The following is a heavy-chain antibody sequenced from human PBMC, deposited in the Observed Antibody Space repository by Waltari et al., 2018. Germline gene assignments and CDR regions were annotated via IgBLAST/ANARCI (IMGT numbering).Heavy chain of an antibody. J-gene: IGHJ6*03. V-gene: IGHV4-59*11. CDR2: ISYSGIT. Sequence: QGQLQESGPGLVKPAETLSLTCTVSGGSISSHYWSWIRQPPGKGLEWIGYISYSGITTYTPSLKSRVTISVDTSKNQFSLKLSSVTAADTAVYYCAREIAAAGTDYYYYYMDVWGKGTTVTVSS. D-gene: IGHD6-13*01. CDR3: AREIAAAGTDYYYYYMDV. CDR1: GGSISSHY.